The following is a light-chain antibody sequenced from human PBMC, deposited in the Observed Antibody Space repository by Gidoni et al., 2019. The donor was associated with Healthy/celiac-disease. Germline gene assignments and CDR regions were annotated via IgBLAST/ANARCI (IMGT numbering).Light chain of an antibody. Sequence: EIVMTQSPATLSVSPGERATLSCRASQSVSSNLAWYQQKPGQAPRLLIYGASTRATGIPARFSGSGSGTEFTLTISSLQSEDFAVYYCQQYNNWPLPFGQXTRLEIK. CDR2: GAS. J-gene: IGKJ5*01. V-gene: IGKV3-15*01. CDR3: QQYNNWPLP. CDR1: QSVSSN.